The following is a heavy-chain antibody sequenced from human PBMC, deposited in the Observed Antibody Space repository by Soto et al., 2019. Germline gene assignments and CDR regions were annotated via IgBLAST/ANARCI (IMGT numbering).Heavy chain of an antibody. CDR1: GFTFSNYE. V-gene: IGHV3-48*03. CDR2: ISSSGSTI. CDR3: ERQDFSSGWYFNGDY. D-gene: IGHD6-19*01. J-gene: IGHJ4*02. Sequence: EVLLVESGGGLVQPGGSLRLSCAASGFTFSNYEMNWVRQAPGKGREWVSYISSSGSTIYYADSVKGRFTTSRDNAKNSLYLQMNSLRAEDTAIYYCERQDFSSGWYFNGDYWGQGTLVTVSS.